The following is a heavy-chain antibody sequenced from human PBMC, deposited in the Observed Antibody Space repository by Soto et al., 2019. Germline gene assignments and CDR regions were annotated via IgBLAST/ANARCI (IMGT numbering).Heavy chain of an antibody. CDR3: AKDYGGNSEGAFDI. CDR1: GFTFSSYG. Sequence: QVQLVESGGGVVQPGRSLRLSCAASGFTFSSYGMRWVRQAPGKGLEWVAVISYDGSNKYYADSVKGRFTISRDNSKNTLYLQMNSLRAEDTAVYYCAKDYGGNSEGAFDIWGQGTMVTVSS. CDR2: ISYDGSNK. V-gene: IGHV3-30*18. J-gene: IGHJ3*02. D-gene: IGHD4-17*01.